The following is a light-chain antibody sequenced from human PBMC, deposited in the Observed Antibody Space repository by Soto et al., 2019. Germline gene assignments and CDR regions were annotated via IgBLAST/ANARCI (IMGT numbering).Light chain of an antibody. CDR1: QSVLYSSNNKNY. CDR3: QQYEGTAPT. CDR2: WSS. Sequence: DIVMTQSPDSLAVSLGERATINCKSSQSVLYSSNNKNYLAWYQQRPGQPPKLLIYWSSTRESGVPDRFSGSGSGTHFPLHITSLQAEDVAVYYCQQYEGTAPTFGQGNQWEIK. V-gene: IGKV4-1*01. J-gene: IGKJ2*01.